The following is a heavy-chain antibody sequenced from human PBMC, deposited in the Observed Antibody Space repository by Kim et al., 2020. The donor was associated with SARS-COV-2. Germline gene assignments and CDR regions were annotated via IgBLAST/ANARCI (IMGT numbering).Heavy chain of an antibody. J-gene: IGHJ4*02. CDR3: ARDSNYGAYDS. D-gene: IGHD3-10*01. CDR1: GCSVSDGYY. V-gene: IGHV4-61*03. CDR2: IYYEGST. Sequence: SETLSLTCTVSGCSVSDGYYLSWLQQSPGKGLEYIGHIYYEGSTTYNPSLKSRITISIDTSKNHFSLELTSVTAADTAVYYCARDSNYGAYDSWGQGTLV.